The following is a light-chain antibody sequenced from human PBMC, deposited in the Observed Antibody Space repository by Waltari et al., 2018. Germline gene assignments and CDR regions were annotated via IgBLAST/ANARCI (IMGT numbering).Light chain of an antibody. Sequence: QPVVTQEPSLTVSPGGTVTLTCSSSTGPVTSSHFPCWFQQRPGQAPRTLISDTSNTYSWTPARFSGSLVEGKAALTLSGAQPDDDADYYCLLSYRSAVVFGRGTKLTVL. CDR1: TGPVTSSHF. CDR3: LLSYRSAVV. CDR2: DTS. J-gene: IGLJ2*01. V-gene: IGLV7-46*01.